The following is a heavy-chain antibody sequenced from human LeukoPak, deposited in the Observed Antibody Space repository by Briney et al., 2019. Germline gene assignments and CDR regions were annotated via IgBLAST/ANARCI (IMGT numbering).Heavy chain of an antibody. J-gene: IGHJ3*02. CDR2: ISSSSSYI. Sequence: GGSLRLSCAASGFTFSSYSMNWVRQAPGKGLEWVSSISSSSSYIYYADSVKGRFTISRDNAKNSLYLQMNSLRAEDTAVYYCARVGNRDAFDIWGQGTMVTASS. V-gene: IGHV3-21*01. D-gene: IGHD4-23*01. CDR1: GFTFSSYS. CDR3: ARVGNRDAFDI.